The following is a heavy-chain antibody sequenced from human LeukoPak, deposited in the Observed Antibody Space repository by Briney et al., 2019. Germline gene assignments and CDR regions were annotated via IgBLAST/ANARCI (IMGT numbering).Heavy chain of an antibody. J-gene: IGHJ4*02. CDR2: ISSSSSYI. V-gene: IGHV3-21*01. CDR1: GFTFSSYS. D-gene: IGHD3-3*01. Sequence: KTGGSLRLSCAASGFTFSSYSMNWVRQAPGKGLEWVPSISSSSSYIYYADSVKGRFTISRDNAKNSLYLQMNSLRAEDTAVYYCARGPRGHVFNWDQNLESYWGQGTLVTVSS. CDR3: ARGPRGHVFNWDQNLESY.